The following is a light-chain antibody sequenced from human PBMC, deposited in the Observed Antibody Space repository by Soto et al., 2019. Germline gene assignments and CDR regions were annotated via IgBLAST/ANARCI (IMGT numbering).Light chain of an antibody. CDR2: DAS. CDR3: QKYNSAPRT. V-gene: IGKV1-5*01. CDR1: QSISSW. J-gene: IGKJ1*01. Sequence: DIRMTQSPATLSASLGDRVTITWRASQSISSWLAWYQQKQGKAPKLLIYDASSLESGVPSRFSGSGYGTEFNLTISSLQPEDVATYYCQKYNSAPRTFGQGTKVDIK.